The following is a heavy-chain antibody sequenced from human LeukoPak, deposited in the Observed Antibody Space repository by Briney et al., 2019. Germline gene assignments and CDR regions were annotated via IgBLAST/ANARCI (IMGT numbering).Heavy chain of an antibody. CDR2: IYSGGST. Sequence: PGGSLRLSCAASEFSVGSNYMTWVRQAPGKGLERVSLIYSGGSTYYADAVKGRFTISRDNSKNTLYLQMNSLRAEDTAVYYCAKDGRGYDLLTGYPTFDYWGQGTLVTVSS. CDR3: AKDGRGYDLLTGYPTFDY. V-gene: IGHV3-66*01. D-gene: IGHD3-9*01. J-gene: IGHJ4*02. CDR1: EFSVGSNY.